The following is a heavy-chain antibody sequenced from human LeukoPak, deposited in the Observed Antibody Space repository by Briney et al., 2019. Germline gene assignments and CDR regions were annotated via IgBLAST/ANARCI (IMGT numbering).Heavy chain of an antibody. J-gene: IGHJ4*02. Sequence: ASVKVSCKASGYTFTGYYMHWVRPAPGQGLEWMGWINPNSGGTNYAQKFQGRVTMTRDTSISTAYMELSRVRSDDTAVYYCARDRHYYDSSGYFNYWGQGTLVTVSS. CDR2: INPNSGGT. D-gene: IGHD3-22*01. CDR3: ARDRHYYDSSGYFNY. V-gene: IGHV1-2*02. CDR1: GYTFTGYY.